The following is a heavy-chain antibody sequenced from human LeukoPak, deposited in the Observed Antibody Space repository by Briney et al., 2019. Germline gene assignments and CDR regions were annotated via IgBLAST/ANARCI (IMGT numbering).Heavy chain of an antibody. CDR2: ISAYNGNT. D-gene: IGHD3-22*01. CDR1: GYTFTSYG. CDR3: ARDKPNYYDSSGYPNPVPFDY. V-gene: IGHV1-18*01. J-gene: IGHJ4*02. Sequence: ASVKVSCKASGYTFTSYGISWVRQAPGQGLEWMGWISAYNGNTNYAQKLQGRVTMTTDTSTSTAYMELRSLRSDDTAVYYCARDKPNYYDSSGYPNPVPFDYWAREPWSPSPQ.